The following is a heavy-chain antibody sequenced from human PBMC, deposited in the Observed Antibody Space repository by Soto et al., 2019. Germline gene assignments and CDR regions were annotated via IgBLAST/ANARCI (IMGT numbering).Heavy chain of an antibody. V-gene: IGHV4-30-4*01. Sequence: QVHLQASGPQLVKPSQPLSLTCTVSGGPVRDAFSYWTWIHQPPGKGPEWMGYLSYTGSTYYNPSLRNRATISVDESYNLWSLRLSSVTAADTAVYYCARELEGGVFASWGRGRLVTVSS. J-gene: IGHJ3*02. CDR3: ARELEGGVFAS. CDR1: GGPVRDAFSY. CDR2: LSYTGST. D-gene: IGHD2-8*02.